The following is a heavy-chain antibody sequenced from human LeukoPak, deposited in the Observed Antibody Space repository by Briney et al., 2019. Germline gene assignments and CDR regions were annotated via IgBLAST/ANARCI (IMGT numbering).Heavy chain of an antibody. CDR3: ARGSLTMVRASYFDY. D-gene: IGHD3-10*01. CDR2: IYYSGST. V-gene: IGHV4-61*05. Sequence: SETLSLTCTVSGGSISSRTYYWGWIRQPPGKGLEWIGYIYYSGSTNYNPSLKSRVTISVDTSKNQFSLKLSSVTAADTAVFYCARGSLTMVRASYFDYWGQGTLVTVSS. CDR1: GGSISSRTYY. J-gene: IGHJ4*02.